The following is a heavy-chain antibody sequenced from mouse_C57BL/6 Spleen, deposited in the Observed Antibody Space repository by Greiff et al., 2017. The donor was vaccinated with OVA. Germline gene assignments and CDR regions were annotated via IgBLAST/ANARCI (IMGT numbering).Heavy chain of an antibody. CDR2: IRLKSDNYAT. J-gene: IGHJ4*01. CDR3: TGMEGYAMDY. Sequence: DVMLVESGGGLVQPGGSMKLSCVASGFTFSNYWMNWVRQSPEKGLEWVAQIRLKSDNYATHYAESVKGRFTISRDDSKSSVYLQMNNLRAEDTGIYYCTGMEGYAMDYRGQGTSVTVSS. V-gene: IGHV6-3*01. CDR1: GFTFSNYW.